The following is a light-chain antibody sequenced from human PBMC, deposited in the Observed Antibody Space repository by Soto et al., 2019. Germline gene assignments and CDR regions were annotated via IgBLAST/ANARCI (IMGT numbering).Light chain of an antibody. CDR1: QSVDIN. Sequence: EIVLTQSPATLSVSPVERVSLXGRASQSVDINLAWYQQKPGQAPRLLIYGASTKATDMPGRFSGRGSGTEFTLTISSLQSEDFAVYYCQQYRNWPRTFGQGTKVDIK. J-gene: IGKJ1*01. CDR2: GAS. V-gene: IGKV3-15*01. CDR3: QQYRNWPRT.